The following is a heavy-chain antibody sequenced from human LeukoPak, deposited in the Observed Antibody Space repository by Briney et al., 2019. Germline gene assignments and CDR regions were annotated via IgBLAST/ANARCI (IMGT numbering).Heavy chain of an antibody. D-gene: IGHD1-26*01. CDR3: ATQLEPKVGADYFDY. V-gene: IGHV1-24*01. J-gene: IGHJ4*02. CDR1: GYTLTELS. CDR2: FDPEDGET. Sequence: ASVKVSCKVSGYTLTELSMHWVRQAPGKGLEWMGGFDPEDGETIYAQKFQGRVTLTEDTATDTAYMELSSLRSEDTAVYYCATQLEPKVGADYFDYGARGTRVTVSS.